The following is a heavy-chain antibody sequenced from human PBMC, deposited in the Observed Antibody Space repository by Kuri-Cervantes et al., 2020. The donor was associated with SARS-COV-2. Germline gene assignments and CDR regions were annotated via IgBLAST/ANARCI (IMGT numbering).Heavy chain of an antibody. CDR2: MWYDGSNK. Sequence: GESLKISCAASGFTFSSYGMHWVRQAPGKGLEWVAVMWYDGSNKYYADSVKGRFTISRDNSKNTLYLQMNSLRAEDTAVYYCVRDGDHWNFDYWGQGTLVTVSS. CDR3: VRDGDHWNFDY. J-gene: IGHJ4*02. CDR1: GFTFSSYG. V-gene: IGHV3-33*01. D-gene: IGHD1-1*01.